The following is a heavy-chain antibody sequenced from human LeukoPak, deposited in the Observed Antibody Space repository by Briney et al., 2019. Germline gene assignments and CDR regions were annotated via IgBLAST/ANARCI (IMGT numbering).Heavy chain of an antibody. CDR3: TTDTGFYYGAGSFAY. Sequence: GGSLRLSCAASGFTLSDAWMAWVRQAPGKGLEWVGRIKTKTNGGTADYAAPAKGRFTLSRDDSRNMVYLQMNSLKSEDTALYYCTTDTGFYYGAGSFAYWGQGTLVTVSS. CDR2: IKTKTNGGTA. V-gene: IGHV3-15*01. J-gene: IGHJ4*02. D-gene: IGHD3-10*01. CDR1: GFTLSDAW.